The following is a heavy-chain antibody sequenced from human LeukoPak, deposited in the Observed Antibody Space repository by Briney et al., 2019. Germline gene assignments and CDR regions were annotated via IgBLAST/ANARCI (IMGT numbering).Heavy chain of an antibody. V-gene: IGHV7-4-1*02. CDR3: ARYRLLLVFDF. J-gene: IGHJ4*02. Sequence: GASVKVSCKASGYTFTSYTMNWVRQAPGQGLEWVGSINTNTGNPTYAQGFTGRFALSLDTAVSTPYLQISSLKAEDTAVYYCARYRLLLVFDFWGQGNLVTVSS. CDR1: GYTFTSYT. CDR2: INTNTGNP. D-gene: IGHD2-8*02.